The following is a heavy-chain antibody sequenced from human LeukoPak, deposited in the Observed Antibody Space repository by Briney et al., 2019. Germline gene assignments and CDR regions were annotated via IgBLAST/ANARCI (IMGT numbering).Heavy chain of an antibody. CDR1: GGSISSYY. CDR2: IYYSGST. Sequence: SGTLSLTCTVSGGSISSYYWSWLRQPPGKGLEWIGYIYYSGSTNYNPSLKSRVTISVDTSKNQFSLKLSSVTAADTAVYSCATTPASIAVAGATDWYFDLWGRGTLVTVSS. V-gene: IGHV4-59*01. D-gene: IGHD6-19*01. CDR3: ATTPASIAVAGATDWYFDL. J-gene: IGHJ2*01.